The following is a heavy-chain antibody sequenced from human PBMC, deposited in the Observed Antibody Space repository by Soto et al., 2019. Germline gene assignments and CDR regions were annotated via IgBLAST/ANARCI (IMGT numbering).Heavy chain of an antibody. CDR2: IYNGGST. D-gene: IGHD3-3*01. J-gene: IGHJ4*02. Sequence: PAETLCLTCTVSVDSVSIVGFHWAWLRRPPGKGLEWIGYIYNGGSTYYRPSLESRMHISLDATRNHYSLRLTSVTAADTAVYFCARAPVGLDTISYFDYWGQGKLVTVSS. CDR3: ARAPVGLDTISYFDY. CDR1: VDSVSIVGFH. V-gene: IGHV4-30-4*01.